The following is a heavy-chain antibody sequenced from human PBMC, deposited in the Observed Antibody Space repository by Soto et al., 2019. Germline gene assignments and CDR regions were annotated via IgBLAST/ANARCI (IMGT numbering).Heavy chain of an antibody. D-gene: IGHD4-4*01. V-gene: IGHV3-30-3*01. Sequence: GGSLRLSCAASGFTFSSYAMHWVRQAPGKGLEWVAVISYDGSNKYYADSVKGRFTISRDNSKNTLYLQMNSLRAEDTAVYYCARGSGYSNFLYYYYYYGMDVWGQGTKVTVSS. CDR2: ISYDGSNK. CDR1: GFTFSSYA. CDR3: ARGSGYSNFLYYYYYYGMDV. J-gene: IGHJ6*02.